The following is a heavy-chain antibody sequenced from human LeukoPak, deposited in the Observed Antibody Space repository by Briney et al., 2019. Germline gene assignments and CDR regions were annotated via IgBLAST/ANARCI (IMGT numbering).Heavy chain of an antibody. CDR1: GYTFTGYY. D-gene: IGHD3-9*01. V-gene: IGHV1-2*02. CDR2: INPNSGGT. Sequence: GASVKVSCKASGYTFTGYYMHWVRQAPGQGLEWMGWINPNSGGTNYAQKFQGRVTMTTDTSTSTAYMELRSLRSDDTAVYYCASHGPYLYDILTGYLPGFSFDYWGQGTLVTVSS. CDR3: ASHGPYLYDILTGYLPGFSFDY. J-gene: IGHJ4*02.